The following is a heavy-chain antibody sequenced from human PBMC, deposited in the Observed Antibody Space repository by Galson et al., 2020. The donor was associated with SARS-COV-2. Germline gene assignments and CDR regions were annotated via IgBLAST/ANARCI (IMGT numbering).Heavy chain of an antibody. J-gene: IGHJ4*02. V-gene: IGHV3-30*03. CDR1: GFTFSSYG. CDR2: ISYDGSNK. Sequence: QLGESLKISCAASGFTFSSYGMHWVRQAPGKGLEWVAVISYDGSNKYYADSVKGRFTISRDNSKNTLYLQMNSLRAEDTAVYYCARDLGSYLDYWGQGTLVTVSS. CDR3: ARDLGSYLDY. D-gene: IGHD1-26*01.